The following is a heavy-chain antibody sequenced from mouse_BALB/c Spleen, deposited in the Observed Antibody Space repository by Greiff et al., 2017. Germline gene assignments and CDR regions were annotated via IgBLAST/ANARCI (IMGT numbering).Heavy chain of an antibody. CDR1: GYTFTSYW. Sequence: VQLQQSGAELAKPGASVKMSCKASGYTFTSYWMHWVKQRPGQGLEWIGYINPSTGYTEYNQKFKDKATLTADKSSSTAYMQLSSLTSEDSAVYYCARLLIYYYGSSYGNYAMDYWGQGTSVTVSS. CDR3: ARLLIYYYGSSYGNYAMDY. V-gene: IGHV1-7*01. J-gene: IGHJ4*01. CDR2: INPSTGYT. D-gene: IGHD1-1*01.